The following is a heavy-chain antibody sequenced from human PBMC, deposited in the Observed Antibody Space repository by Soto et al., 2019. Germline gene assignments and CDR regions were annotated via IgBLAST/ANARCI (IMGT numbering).Heavy chain of an antibody. D-gene: IGHD6-13*01. CDR3: ARGRVISTRYSSSWYWFDP. J-gene: IGHJ5*02. CDR2: INHSGST. CDR1: GGSFSGYY. V-gene: IGHV4-34*01. Sequence: SETLSLTCAVXGGSFSGYYWSWIRQPPGKGLEWIGEINHSGSTNYNPSLKSRVTISVDTSKNQFSLKLSSVTTADTAVYYCARGRVISTRYSSSWYWFDPWGQGTLVTVSS.